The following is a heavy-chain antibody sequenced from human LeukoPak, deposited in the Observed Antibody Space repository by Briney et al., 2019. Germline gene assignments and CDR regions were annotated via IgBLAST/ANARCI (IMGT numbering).Heavy chain of an antibody. CDR1: GYTFTGYY. V-gene: IGHV1-2*06. J-gene: IGHJ4*02. CDR2: INPNSGGT. D-gene: IGHD6-19*01. Sequence: ASVKVSCKASGYTFTGYYMHWVRQAPGQGLEWMGRINPNSGGTNYAQKFQGRVTMTRDTSISTAYMELSRLRSDDTAVYYCARDRAYSSGRSFDYWGQGTLVTVSS. CDR3: ARDRAYSSGRSFDY.